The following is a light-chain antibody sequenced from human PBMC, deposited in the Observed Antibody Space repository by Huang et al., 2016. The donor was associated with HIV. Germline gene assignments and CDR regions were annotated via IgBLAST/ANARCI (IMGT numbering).Light chain of an antibody. V-gene: IGKV4-1*01. CDR3: QQHYSSPWT. CDR2: WAS. CDR1: QHVGSS. J-gene: IGKJ1*01. Sequence: DIVMTQSPDSLAVSLGERDTINCKSSQHVGSSFAWYQNKPGPSPKLLIYWASTRAFGVPDRFSGSGSGTDFTLTISSLQAADVAVYYCQQHYSSPWTFGQGTKVEIK.